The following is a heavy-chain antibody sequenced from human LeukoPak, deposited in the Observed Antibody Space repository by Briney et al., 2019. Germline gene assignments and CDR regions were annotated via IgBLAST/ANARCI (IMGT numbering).Heavy chain of an antibody. CDR2: IEKDGSEK. J-gene: IGHJ4*02. Sequence: GGSLRLSCAASVFTFSNAWMSWVRQAPGKGLEWVANIEKDGSEKYYVDSVKGRFTISRDNAKTSLYLQMNSLRAEDTAVYYCARDLSGVTGYTYGRGIDYWGQGTLVTVSS. CDR3: ARDLSGVTGYTYGRGIDY. CDR1: VFTFSNAW. V-gene: IGHV3-7*01. D-gene: IGHD5-18*01.